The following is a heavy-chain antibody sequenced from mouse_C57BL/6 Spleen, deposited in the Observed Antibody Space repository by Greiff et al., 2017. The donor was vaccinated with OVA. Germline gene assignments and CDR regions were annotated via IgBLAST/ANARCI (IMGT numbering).Heavy chain of an antibody. V-gene: IGHV1-55*01. CDR1: GYTFTSYW. CDR3: ARYGNYGGAMDY. Sequence: QVQLQQPGAELVKPGASVKMSCKASGYTFTSYWITWVKQRPGQGLEWMGDIYPGSGSTNYNEKFKSKATLTVDTSSSTAYMQLSSLTSEDSAVYYCARYGNYGGAMDYWGQGTSVTVSS. D-gene: IGHD2-10*02. CDR2: IYPGSGST. J-gene: IGHJ4*01.